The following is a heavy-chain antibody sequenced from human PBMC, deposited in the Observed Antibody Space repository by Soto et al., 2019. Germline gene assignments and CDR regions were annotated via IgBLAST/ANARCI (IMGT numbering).Heavy chain of an antibody. CDR2: IYHSGST. CDR3: ARAHLEVVAAAVSNWLDP. Sequence: PSETLSLTCAVSGYSTSSGYYWGWIRQPPGKGLEWIGSIYHSGSTYYNPSLKSRVTISVDTSKNQFSLKLSSVTAADTAVYYCARAHLEVVAAAVSNWLDPWGQGTLVTVSS. J-gene: IGHJ5*02. CDR1: GYSTSSGYY. D-gene: IGHD6-13*01. V-gene: IGHV4-38-2*01.